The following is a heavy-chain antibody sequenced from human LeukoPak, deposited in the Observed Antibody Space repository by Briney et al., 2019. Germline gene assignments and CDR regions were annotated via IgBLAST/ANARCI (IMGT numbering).Heavy chain of an antibody. CDR1: GFTFSSYE. CDR2: IRSKANSYAT. J-gene: IGHJ6*03. Sequence: GSLRLSCAASGFTFSSYEMNWVRQASGKGLEWVGRIRSKANSYATAYAASVKGRFTISRDDSKNTAYLQMNSLKTEDTAVYYCTTYDFWSGYSLYMDVWGKGTTVTVSS. CDR3: TTYDFWSGYSLYMDV. V-gene: IGHV3-73*01. D-gene: IGHD3-3*01.